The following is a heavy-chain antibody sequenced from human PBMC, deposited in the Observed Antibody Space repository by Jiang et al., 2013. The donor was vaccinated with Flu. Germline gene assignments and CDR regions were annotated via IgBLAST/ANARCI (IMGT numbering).Heavy chain of an antibody. D-gene: IGHD6-19*01. CDR2: IWHDGSNQ. J-gene: IGHJ4*02. CDR3: ATLRGSSFDTYLMDY. Sequence: VQLVESGGGVVQPGASLRLSCAASGFDFNFYRMHWVRQAPGKGLEWVASIWHDGSNQHSADSVKARFTISRDNSKKTLYLQMNSLRVEDTAVYYCATLRGSSFDTYLMDYWGQGTLVTVSS. V-gene: IGHV3-30*02. CDR1: GFDFNFYR.